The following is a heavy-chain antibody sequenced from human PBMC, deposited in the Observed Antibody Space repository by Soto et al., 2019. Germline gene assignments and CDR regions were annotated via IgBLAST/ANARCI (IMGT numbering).Heavy chain of an antibody. V-gene: IGHV1-18*01. CDR2: ISSYNGIT. J-gene: IGHJ4*02. Sequence: ASGKVSCKASVCTFTSYGISWVRQAPGQWVELMGWISSYNGITKXSQNLQGRVXMTTETSTSTSXMELRXVRADDTAVYYCARVDNLVAFDYWGQGTLVTVSS. CDR1: VCTFTSYG. D-gene: IGHD3-9*01. CDR3: ARVDNLVAFDY.